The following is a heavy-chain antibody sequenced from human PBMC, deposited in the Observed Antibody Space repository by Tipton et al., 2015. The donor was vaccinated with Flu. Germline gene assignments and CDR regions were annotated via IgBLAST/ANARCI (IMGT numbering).Heavy chain of an antibody. CDR3: ASLVGAYYFDR. CDR1: GYSFTSYW. D-gene: IGHD1-26*01. CDR2: IYPGDSDT. Sequence: VQLVQSRAEVKKPGESLKISCQGSGYSFTSYWIAWVRQMPGKGLEWMGIIYPGDSDTRYSPSFQGQVTISADKSIRTAYLQWSSRKASDPAMYYWASLVGAYYFDRWGQGTLVTVSS. V-gene: IGHV5-51*01. J-gene: IGHJ4*02.